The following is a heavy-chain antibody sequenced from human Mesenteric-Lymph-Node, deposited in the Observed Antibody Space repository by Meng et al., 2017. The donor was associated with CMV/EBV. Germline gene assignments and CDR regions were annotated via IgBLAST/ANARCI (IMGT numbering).Heavy chain of an antibody. J-gene: IGHJ4*02. D-gene: IGHD2-2*01. CDR2: INHGGST. CDR1: GGSLNGYY. Sequence: GSLRLSCAVYGGSLNGYYWNWMRQPPGKGLEWIGEINHGGSTNYNPSLKSRVTISIDTSENQFSLRLSPVTAADTAVYYCARGYCDTTSCLFYFNYWGQGTLVTVSS. V-gene: IGHV4-34*01. CDR3: ARGYCDTTSCLFYFNY.